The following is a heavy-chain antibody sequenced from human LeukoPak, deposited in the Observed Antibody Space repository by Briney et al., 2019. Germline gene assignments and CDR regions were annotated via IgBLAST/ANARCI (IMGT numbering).Heavy chain of an antibody. D-gene: IGHD6-19*01. J-gene: IGHJ4*02. V-gene: IGHV3-23*01. CDR3: AKDLGSSGWYIDY. Sequence: PGGSLRLSCAASGFSFSTYSMNWVPQAPGKGLEWVSSNSGGSSYYADSVKGRFTISRDNSKNTLYLQMNSLRAEDTAVYYCAKDLGSSGWYIDYWGQGTLVTVSS. CDR1: GFSFSTYS. CDR2: NSGGSS.